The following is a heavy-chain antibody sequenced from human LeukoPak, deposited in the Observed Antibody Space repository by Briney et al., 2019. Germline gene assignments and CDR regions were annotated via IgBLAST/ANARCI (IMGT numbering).Heavy chain of an antibody. CDR2: IDSSGNA. CDR3: TRDRGQWLVDN. J-gene: IGHJ4*02. Sequence: SETLSLTCTVSGGSISTSGYYWGWIRQPPGKGLEYFASIDSSGNAYYNPSLRSRVTISADTSKNQFSLRLSSVTAADTAVYYCTRDRGQWLVDNWGQGTLVTVSS. D-gene: IGHD6-19*01. V-gene: IGHV4-39*07. CDR1: GGSISTSGYY.